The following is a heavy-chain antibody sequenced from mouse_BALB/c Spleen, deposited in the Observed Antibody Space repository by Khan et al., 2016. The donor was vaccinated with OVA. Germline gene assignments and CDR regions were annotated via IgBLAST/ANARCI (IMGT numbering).Heavy chain of an antibody. D-gene: IGHD3-2*02. CDR3: SRAGYGFGAY. J-gene: IGHJ3*01. V-gene: IGHV1-54*01. Sequence: VQLQESGAELVRPGTSVKVSCKASGYAFTNYLIEWVKQRPGQGLEWIGVINPGSGGTNYNEKFKDKATLTADKTSSTAYMQLSSLPSDDSAVYVCSRAGYGFGAYWGPGTLVTVSA. CDR1: GYAFTNYL. CDR2: INPGSGGT.